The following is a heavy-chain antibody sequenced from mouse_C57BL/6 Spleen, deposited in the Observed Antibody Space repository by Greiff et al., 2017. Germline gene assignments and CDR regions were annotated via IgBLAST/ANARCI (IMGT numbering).Heavy chain of an antibody. D-gene: IGHD2-3*01. J-gene: IGHJ3*01. CDR2: ISDGGSYT. Sequence: EVQLVESGGGLVKPGGSLKLSCAASGFTFSSYAMSWVRQTPEKRLEWVATISDGGSYTYYPDNVKGRFTISRDNAKNNLYLQMSHLKSEDTAMYYCARAKDGSAWFAYWGKGTLVTVSA. CDR1: GFTFSSYA. CDR3: ARAKDGSAWFAY. V-gene: IGHV5-4*01.